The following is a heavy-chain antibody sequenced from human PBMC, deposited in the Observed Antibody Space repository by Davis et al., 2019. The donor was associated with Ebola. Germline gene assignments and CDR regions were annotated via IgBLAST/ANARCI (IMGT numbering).Heavy chain of an antibody. CDR1: GFTFSSDT. CDR3: ARGSSWYDY. Sequence: PGGSLRLSCAASGFTFSSDTMNWVRQAPGKGLEWVSSISGSSTYIYYADSVKGRFTISRDNAKNSLYLQMNTLRAEDTAVYYCARGSSWYDYWGQGTLVTVFS. J-gene: IGHJ4*02. V-gene: IGHV3-21*01. D-gene: IGHD6-13*01. CDR2: ISGSSTYI.